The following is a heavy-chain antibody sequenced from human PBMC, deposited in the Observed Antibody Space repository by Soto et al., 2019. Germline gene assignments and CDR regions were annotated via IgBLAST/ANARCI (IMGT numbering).Heavy chain of an antibody. D-gene: IGHD6-19*01. CDR1: AYTSTLYG. V-gene: IGHV1-18*01. CDR3: ATALGTSGWFDY. Sequence: QVHLVQSGAEVKRPGASVKVSCKASAYTSTLYGITWVQQAPGQGLEWMGWIRAHNGETKFARKFQDRVTMTTDPSSSTVFMDLRTLTSDDTAVYYCATALGTSGWFDYWGQGTLVTVPS. J-gene: IGHJ4*02. CDR2: IRAHNGET.